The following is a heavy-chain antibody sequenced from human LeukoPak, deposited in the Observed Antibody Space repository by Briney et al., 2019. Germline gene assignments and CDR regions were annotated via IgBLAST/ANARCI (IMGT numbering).Heavy chain of an antibody. CDR2: INHSGGT. V-gene: IGHV4-34*01. Sequence: ETLSLTCAVYGGSFSGYYWSWIRQPPGKGLEWIGEINHSGGTNYNPSLKSRVTISVDTSKNQFSLKLSSVTAADTAAYYCARGRRSGWYGVIDYWGQGTLVTVSS. CDR3: ARGRRSGWYGVIDY. J-gene: IGHJ4*02. CDR1: GGSFSGYY. D-gene: IGHD6-19*01.